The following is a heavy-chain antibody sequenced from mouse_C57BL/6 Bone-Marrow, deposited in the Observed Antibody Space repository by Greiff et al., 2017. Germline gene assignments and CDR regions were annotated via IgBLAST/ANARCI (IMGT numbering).Heavy chain of an antibody. J-gene: IGHJ4*01. CDR1: GYTFTSSG. D-gene: IGHD2-3*01. Sequence: QVQLQQSGAELARPGASVKLSCKASGYTFTSSGISWVKQRTGQGLEWIGEIYPRSGNTYYNEKFKGKATMTADKSSSTEYMELRSLTSKGSAVYFCARSGYYIYYYAMDYWGQGTSVTVSS. CDR2: IYPRSGNT. CDR3: ARSGYYIYYYAMDY. V-gene: IGHV1-81*01.